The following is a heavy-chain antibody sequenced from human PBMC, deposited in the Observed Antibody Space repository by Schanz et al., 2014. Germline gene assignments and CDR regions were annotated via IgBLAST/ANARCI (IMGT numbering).Heavy chain of an antibody. CDR1: GGTFSSYT. CDR3: ARHRFGVFYYGLDV. J-gene: IGHJ6*02. CDR2: ISDYNGKT. Sequence: QVQLVQSGGEMKKPGSSVKVSCKASGGTFSSYTISWVRQAPGLGLEWMGWISDYNGKTNYAQKFQDRVIMSTDRSSSAAYLELRSLTSDDSAIYYCARHRFGVFYYGLDVWGQGTTILVSS. V-gene: IGHV1-18*01. D-gene: IGHD3-10*01.